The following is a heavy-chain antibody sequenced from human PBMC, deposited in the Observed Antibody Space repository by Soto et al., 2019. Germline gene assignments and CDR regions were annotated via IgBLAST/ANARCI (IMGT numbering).Heavy chain of an antibody. V-gene: IGHV4-61*01. D-gene: IGHD5-12*01. CDR3: ARDNMATFDYHYYGMDV. CDR1: GGSVSGGSYQ. Sequence: ETLSLTCSVSGGSVSGGSYQWTWIRQAPGKGLEWIGYVHFSGGTNYNPSLESRVTISIDTSRDQFSLKLTSLTAADTAVYFCARDNMATFDYHYYGMDVWGQGTTVTVS. CDR2: VHFSGGT. J-gene: IGHJ6*02.